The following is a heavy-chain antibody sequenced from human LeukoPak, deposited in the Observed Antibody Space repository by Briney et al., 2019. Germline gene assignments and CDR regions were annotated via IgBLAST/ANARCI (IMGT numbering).Heavy chain of an antibody. D-gene: IGHD3-10*01. J-gene: IGHJ4*02. CDR3: ARDLSGMGSGSPNPFDY. Sequence: PSETLSLTCTVSGGSISSSSYYWDWIRQPPGKGLEWVSVIYSGGSTYYADSVKGRFTISRDNSKNTLYLQMNSLRAEDTAVYYCARDLSGMGSGSPNPFDYWGQGTLVTVSS. V-gene: IGHV3-66*01. CDR2: IYSGGST. CDR1: GGSISSSSYY.